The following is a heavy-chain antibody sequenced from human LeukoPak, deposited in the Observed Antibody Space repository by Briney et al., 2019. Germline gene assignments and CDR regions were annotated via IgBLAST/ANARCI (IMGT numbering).Heavy chain of an antibody. J-gene: IGHJ4*02. Sequence: SETLSLTCTVSGGAIISDNLYWGWVRQPPGKGLEWVGSINYSGTTYYNPTLRSRVSISVDTSRTQFFLRLNSVTAADTAVYYCWRLFDSWGQGILVTVSS. CDR2: INYSGTT. CDR3: WRLFDS. CDR1: GGAIISDNLY. V-gene: IGHV4-39*01.